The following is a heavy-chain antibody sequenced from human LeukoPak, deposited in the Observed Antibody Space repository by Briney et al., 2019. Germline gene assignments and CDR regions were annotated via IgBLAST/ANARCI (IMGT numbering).Heavy chain of an antibody. J-gene: IGHJ4*02. CDR2: ISGSRGST. D-gene: IGHD3-10*01. V-gene: IGHV3-23*01. CDR3: AKGLWFGELTPETYFDY. Sequence: GGSLSLSCAASGFTFSSYAMSWVRQAPGKGLEWVSAISGSRGSTYCADSVKGRFTISRDNSKNTLYLQMNSLRAEDTAVYYCAKGLWFGELTPETYFDYWGQGTLVTVSS. CDR1: GFTFSSYA.